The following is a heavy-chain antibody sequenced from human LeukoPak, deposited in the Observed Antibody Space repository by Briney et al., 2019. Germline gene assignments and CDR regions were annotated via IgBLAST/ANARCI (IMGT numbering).Heavy chain of an antibody. V-gene: IGHV1-2*02. Sequence: ASVKVSFKASGYTFTGYYMHWVRQAPGQGLEWMGWINPNSGGTNYAQKFQGRVTMTRDTSISTAYMELSRLRSDDTAVYYCARVELVAGTGEFDYWGQGTLVTVSS. CDR3: ARVELVAGTGEFDY. CDR2: INPNSGGT. CDR1: GYTFTGYY. D-gene: IGHD6-19*01. J-gene: IGHJ4*02.